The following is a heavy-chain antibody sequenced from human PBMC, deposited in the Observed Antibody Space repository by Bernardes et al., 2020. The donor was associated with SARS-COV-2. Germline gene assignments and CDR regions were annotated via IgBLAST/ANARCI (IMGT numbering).Heavy chain of an antibody. CDR2: INHSGST. CDR3: ARGVLAVAGGYYGMDV. CDR1: GGSFSGYY. J-gene: IGHJ6*02. D-gene: IGHD6-19*01. Sequence: SETLSLTCAVYGGSFSGYYWSWIRQPPGKGLEWIGEINHSGSTNYNPSLKSRVTISVDTSKNQFSLKLSSVTAADTAVYYCARGVLAVAGGYYGMDVWSQGTTVTVSS. V-gene: IGHV4-34*01.